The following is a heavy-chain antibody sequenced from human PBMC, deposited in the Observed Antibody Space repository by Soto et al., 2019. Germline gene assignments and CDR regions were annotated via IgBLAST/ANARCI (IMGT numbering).Heavy chain of an antibody. Sequence: GESLKISCQCSGYTFSNFWIGWVRQLPGKGLEWMGIIYPGDHETRYSPSFHGQVTISADKSISTAYLQWSGLEASDTAMVYCARQYGSGSFDYWGQGIMVTSPQ. CDR1: GYTFSNFW. CDR3: ARQYGSGSFDY. J-gene: IGHJ4*02. V-gene: IGHV5-51*01. D-gene: IGHD3-10*01. CDR2: IYPGDHET.